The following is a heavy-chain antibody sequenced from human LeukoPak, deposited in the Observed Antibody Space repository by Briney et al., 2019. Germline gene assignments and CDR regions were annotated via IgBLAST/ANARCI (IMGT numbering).Heavy chain of an antibody. V-gene: IGHV4-59*12. Sequence: PSETLSFTCTVSGGSISSYYSSWIRQPPGKGLEWIGYIYYSGSTNYNPSLKSRVTISVDTSKNQFFLRLSSVTAADTAVYYCARGHSNCSPTSCYFPSDYWGQGTLVTVSS. CDR2: IYYSGST. J-gene: IGHJ4*02. CDR1: GGSISSYY. D-gene: IGHD2-2*01. CDR3: ARGHSNCSPTSCYFPSDY.